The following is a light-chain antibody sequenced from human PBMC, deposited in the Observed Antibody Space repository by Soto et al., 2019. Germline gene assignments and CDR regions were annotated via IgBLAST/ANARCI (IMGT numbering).Light chain of an antibody. CDR2: AAS. J-gene: IGKJ4*01. Sequence: IQMTQSPSSVSVDGGDRVTITCRASQDFGTWSAYYQQKPGTAPKFLIYAASILHGGVTSRFSGSGSGTDFTHTISSLQPEDFAHYHCLQANSFPLTFGGRTTVQIK. CDR1: QDFGTW. CDR3: LQANSFPLT. V-gene: IGKV1-12*01.